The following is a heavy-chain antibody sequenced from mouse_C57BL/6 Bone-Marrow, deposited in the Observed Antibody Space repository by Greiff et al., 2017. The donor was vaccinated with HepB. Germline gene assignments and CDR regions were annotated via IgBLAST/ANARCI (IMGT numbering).Heavy chain of an antibody. V-gene: IGHV5-17*01. Sequence: EVMLVESGGGLVKPGGSLKLSCAASGFTFSDYGMHWVRQAPEKGLEWVAYISSGSSTIYYADTVKGRFTISRDNAKNTLFLQMTSLRSEDTAMYYCARTTVVTYWYVDVWGTGTTVTVSS. CDR1: GFTFSDYG. D-gene: IGHD1-1*01. CDR3: ARTTVVTYWYVDV. J-gene: IGHJ1*03. CDR2: ISSGSSTI.